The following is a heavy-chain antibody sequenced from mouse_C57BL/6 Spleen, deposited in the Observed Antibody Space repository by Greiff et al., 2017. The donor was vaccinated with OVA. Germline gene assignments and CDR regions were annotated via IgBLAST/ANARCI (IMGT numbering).Heavy chain of an antibody. J-gene: IGHJ3*01. CDR3: TTSRVTPWFAY. Sequence: EVQLQQSGAELVRPGASVKLSCTASGFNIKDDYMHWVKQRPELGLEWIGWIDPENGDTEYASKFQGKATITADTSSNTAYLQLSSLTSEDTAVYYCTTSRVTPWFAYWGQGTLVTVSA. V-gene: IGHV14-4*01. CDR1: GFNIKDDY. CDR2: IDPENGDT. D-gene: IGHD2-3*01.